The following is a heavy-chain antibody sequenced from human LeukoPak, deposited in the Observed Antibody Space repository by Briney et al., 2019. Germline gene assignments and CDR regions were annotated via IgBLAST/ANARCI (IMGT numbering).Heavy chain of an antibody. Sequence: GGSLRLSCAASGFTFSSYAMHWVRQAPGKGLEWVSVIYTDGSTYYADSVKGRFTISRDNSKNTLSLQMNSLRAEDTAVYYCARDYMDVWGKGTTVTVSS. CDR2: IYTDGST. CDR3: ARDYMDV. J-gene: IGHJ6*03. CDR1: GFTFSSYA. V-gene: IGHV3-53*01.